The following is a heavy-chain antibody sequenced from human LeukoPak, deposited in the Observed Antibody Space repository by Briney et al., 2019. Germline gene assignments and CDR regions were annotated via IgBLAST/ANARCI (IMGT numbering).Heavy chain of an antibody. J-gene: IGHJ3*02. Sequence: ASVKVSCKASGYTFTGYYMHWVRQAPGQGLEWMGWINPNSGGTNYAQKFQGRVTMTRDTSISTAYMELSRLRSDDTAVYYCARPQWLEQYDAFDIWGQGTMVTVSP. D-gene: IGHD6-19*01. CDR2: INPNSGGT. CDR3: ARPQWLEQYDAFDI. V-gene: IGHV1-2*02. CDR1: GYTFTGYY.